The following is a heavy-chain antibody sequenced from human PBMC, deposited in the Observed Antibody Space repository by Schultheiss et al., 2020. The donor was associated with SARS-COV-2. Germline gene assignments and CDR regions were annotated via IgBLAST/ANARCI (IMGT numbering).Heavy chain of an antibody. CDR3: ARGRYCSSTSCYFVYYYYMDV. V-gene: IGHV4-39*07. Sequence: SETLSLTCTVSGGSISSSSYYWGWIRQPPGKGLEWIGSIYTSGSTNYNPSLKSRVTMSVDTSKNQFSLKLSSVTAADTAVYYCARGRYCSSTSCYFVYYYYMDVWGKGTTVTVSS. CDR1: GGSISSSSYY. D-gene: IGHD2-2*01. CDR2: IYTSGST. J-gene: IGHJ6*03.